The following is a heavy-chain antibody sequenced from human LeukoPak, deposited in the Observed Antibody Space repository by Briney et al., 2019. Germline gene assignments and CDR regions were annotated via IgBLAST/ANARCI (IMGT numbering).Heavy chain of an antibody. CDR3: ARQLGYCSSTSCYADKVDY. D-gene: IGHD2-2*01. Sequence: PSETLSLTCTVSGGSISSSSYYWGWIRQPPGKGLEWNGSIYYSGSTYYNPSLKSRVTISVDTSKNQFSLKLSSVTAADTAVYYCARQLGYCSSTSCYADKVDYWGQGTLVTVSS. J-gene: IGHJ4*02. CDR2: IYYSGST. V-gene: IGHV4-39*01. CDR1: GGSISSSSYY.